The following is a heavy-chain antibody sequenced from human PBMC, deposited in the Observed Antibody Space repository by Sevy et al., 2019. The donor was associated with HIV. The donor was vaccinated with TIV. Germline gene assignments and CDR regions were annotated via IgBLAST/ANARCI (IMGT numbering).Heavy chain of an antibody. Sequence: SEILSLTCAVSGDSIGSGGYSWSWIRQPPGKGLKWIGYIYHSGSTYYNPSLKSRVTISVDRSKNQFSLKLSSVTAADTAVYYCARRGLTQGLYCSGGSCSRGAFDIWGQGTMVTVSS. CDR1: GDSIGSGGYS. V-gene: IGHV4-30-2*01. J-gene: IGHJ3*02. CDR2: IYHSGST. CDR3: ARRGLTQGLYCSGGSCSRGAFDI. D-gene: IGHD2-15*01.